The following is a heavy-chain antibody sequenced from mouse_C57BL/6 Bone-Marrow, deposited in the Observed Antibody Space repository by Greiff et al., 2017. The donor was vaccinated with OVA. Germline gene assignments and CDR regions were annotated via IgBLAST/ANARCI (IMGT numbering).Heavy chain of an antibody. CDR2: ISNGGGST. CDR3: ARRGYGSSLDY. V-gene: IGHV5-12*01. Sequence: EVNVVESGGGLVQPGGSLKLSCAASGFTFSDYYMYWVRQTPEKRLEWVAYISNGGGSTYYPDTVKGRFTISRDNAKNTLYLQMSRLKSEDTAMYYCARRGYGSSLDYWGQGTTLTVSS. CDR1: GFTFSDYY. J-gene: IGHJ2*01. D-gene: IGHD1-1*01.